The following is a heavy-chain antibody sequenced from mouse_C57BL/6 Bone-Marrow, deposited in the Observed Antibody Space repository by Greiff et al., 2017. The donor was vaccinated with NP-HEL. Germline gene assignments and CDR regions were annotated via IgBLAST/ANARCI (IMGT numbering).Heavy chain of an antibody. J-gene: IGHJ2*01. V-gene: IGHV1-52*01. CDR3: ARGDGLDY. CDR2: IDPSDSET. D-gene: IGHD2-3*01. CDR1: GYTFTSYW. Sequence: LVESGAELVRPGSSVKLSCKASGYTFTSYWMHWVKQRPIQGLEWIGNIDPSDSETHYNQKFKDKATLTVDKSSSTAYMQLSSLTSEDSAVYYCARGDGLDYWGQGTTLTVSS.